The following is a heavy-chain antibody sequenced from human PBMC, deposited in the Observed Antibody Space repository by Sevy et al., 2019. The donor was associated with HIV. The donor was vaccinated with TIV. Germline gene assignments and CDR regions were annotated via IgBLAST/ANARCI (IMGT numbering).Heavy chain of an antibody. J-gene: IGHJ4*02. Sequence: ASVKVSCKASGGTFSNYALSWARQAPGQGLEWMGGITPIFGTTNFAQTFQGRVTITADEFTSTAYMELSSLRSADTAVYYCARTPILVIPGATDLYFDNWGQGTLVTVSS. CDR1: GGTFSNYA. D-gene: IGHD2-2*01. CDR2: ITPIFGTT. CDR3: ARTPILVIPGATDLYFDN. V-gene: IGHV1-69*13.